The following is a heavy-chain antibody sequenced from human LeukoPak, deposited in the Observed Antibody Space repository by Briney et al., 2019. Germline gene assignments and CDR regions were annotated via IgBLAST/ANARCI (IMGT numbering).Heavy chain of an antibody. CDR2: ISGSGGST. V-gene: IGHV3-23*01. CDR3: AKDGIDYGDHTFFDY. Sequence: PGGSLRLSCAAFGFTFSSYEMNWVHQAPGKGLEWVSAISGSGGSTYYADSVKGRFTISRDNSKSTLYLQMDSLRAEDTAVYYCAKDGIDYGDHTFFDYWGQGTLVTVSS. D-gene: IGHD4-17*01. CDR1: GFTFSSYE. J-gene: IGHJ4*02.